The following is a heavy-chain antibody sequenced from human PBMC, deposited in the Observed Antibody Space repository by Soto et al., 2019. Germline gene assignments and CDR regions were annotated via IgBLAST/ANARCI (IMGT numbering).Heavy chain of an antibody. V-gene: IGHV3-66*01. CDR2: IYSGGST. D-gene: IGHD3-3*01. CDR3: AREQFLEWLSVYYFDY. Sequence: EVQLVESGGGLVQPGGSLRLSCAASGFTVSSNYMSWVRQAPGKGLEWVSVIYSGGSTYYADSVKGRFTISSDNSKNTLYLQMNSLRVEDTAVYYCAREQFLEWLSVYYFDYWGQGTLVTVSS. J-gene: IGHJ4*02. CDR1: GFTVSSNY.